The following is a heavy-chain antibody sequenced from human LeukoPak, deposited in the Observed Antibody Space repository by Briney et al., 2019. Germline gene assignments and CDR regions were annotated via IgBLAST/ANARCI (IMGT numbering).Heavy chain of an antibody. V-gene: IGHV3-21*01. CDR1: GFTFSSYN. Sequence: GGSLRLSCAASGFTFSSYNMNWVRQAPGKGLEWVSSISSSSSYIYYADSVKGRFTISRDNAENSLSLQMNSLRDEDTAVYYCARDAAYAFDIWGQGTMVTVSS. CDR3: ARDAAYAFDI. D-gene: IGHD6-25*01. J-gene: IGHJ3*02. CDR2: ISSSSSYI.